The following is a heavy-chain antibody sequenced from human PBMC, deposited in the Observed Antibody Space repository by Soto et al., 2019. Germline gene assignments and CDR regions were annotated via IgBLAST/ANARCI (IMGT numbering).Heavy chain of an antibody. CDR2: IYYSGSS. J-gene: IGHJ4*02. CDR3: ARHSSSSPIFDY. D-gene: IGHD6-13*01. V-gene: IGHV4-59*08. Sequence: QVQLQESGPGLVKPSETLSLTCTVSGGSIGNSYWSWIRQSPGKGLEWIGYIYYSGSSNYNPSLKSRVPISVDTSKNQFSLKLSSVTAADTAVYYCARHSSSSPIFDYWGQGTLVIVSS. CDR1: GGSIGNSY.